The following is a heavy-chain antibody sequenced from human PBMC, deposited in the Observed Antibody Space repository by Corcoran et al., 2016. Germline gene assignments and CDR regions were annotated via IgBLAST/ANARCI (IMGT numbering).Heavy chain of an antibody. J-gene: IGHJ3*02. CDR1: GFTVSSNY. CDR2: IYSGGST. Sequence: EVQLVESGGGLIQPGGSLRLSCAASGFTVSSNYMSWVRQAPGKGLEWVSVIYSGGSTYYADSVKGRFTISRDNSKNTLYLQMNSLRAEDTAGYYWEASGSYAVGGVFDIWGQGTMVTVSS. CDR3: EASGSYAVGGVFDI. V-gene: IGHV3-53*01. D-gene: IGHD1-26*01.